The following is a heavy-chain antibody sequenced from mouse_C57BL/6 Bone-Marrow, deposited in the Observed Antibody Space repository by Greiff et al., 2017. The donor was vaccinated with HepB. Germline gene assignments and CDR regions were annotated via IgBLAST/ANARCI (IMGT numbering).Heavy chain of an antibody. CDR2: ISYDGSN. CDR1: GYSITSGYY. J-gene: IGHJ1*01. V-gene: IGHV3-6*01. Sequence: ESGPGLVKPSQSLSLTCSVTGYSITSGYYWNWIRQFPGNKLEWMGYISYDGSNNYNPSLKNRISITRDTSKNQFFLKLNSVTTEDTATYYCARALYGSSWLRYWYFDVWGSGTTVTVSS. CDR3: ARALYGSSWLRYWYFDV. D-gene: IGHD1-1*01.